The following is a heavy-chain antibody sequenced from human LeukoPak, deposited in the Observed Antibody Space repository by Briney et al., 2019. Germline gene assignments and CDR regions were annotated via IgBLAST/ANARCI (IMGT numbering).Heavy chain of an antibody. V-gene: IGHV3-48*03. J-gene: IGHJ4*02. Sequence: GGSLRLSCAASGFTFSTYDMNWGRQAPGKGLEWLSYISSRGGTIYYADSVKGRFTISRDNAKNSLYLQMNSLRAEDTAVYYCARDALAGGDWSNMGDYWGQGTLVTVSS. CDR1: GFTFSTYD. CDR3: ARDALAGGDWSNMGDY. D-gene: IGHD3-16*01. CDR2: ISSRGGTI.